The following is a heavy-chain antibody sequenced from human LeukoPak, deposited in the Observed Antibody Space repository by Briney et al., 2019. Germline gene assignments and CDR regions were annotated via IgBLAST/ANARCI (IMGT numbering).Heavy chain of an antibody. CDR2: IFYSGNT. CDR3: ARRSIIMRSFDY. CDR1: GGSISSSNYY. J-gene: IGHJ4*02. D-gene: IGHD3-16*01. Sequence: SETLSLTCTVSGGSISSSNYYWVWTRQPPGTGLEWIGSIFYSGNTYYKPSLKSRVTISVDTSRNLFSLKVSSVTAADTAVYYCARRSIIMRSFDYWGQGTLVTVSS. V-gene: IGHV4-39*01.